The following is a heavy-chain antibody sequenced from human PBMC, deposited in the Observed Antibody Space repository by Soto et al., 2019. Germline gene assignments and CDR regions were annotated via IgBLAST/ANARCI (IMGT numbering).Heavy chain of an antibody. CDR1: GFTFSSYA. J-gene: IGHJ2*01. CDR2: MSGSGGST. V-gene: IGHV3-23*01. Sequence: ESGGGLVQPGGSLRLSCAASGFTFSSYAMSWVRQAPGKGLEWVSAMSGSGGSTYYADSVKGRFTISRDNSKNTLYLQMNSLRAEDTAVYYCAKDSERSITGTRSYWYFDLWGRGTLVTVSS. D-gene: IGHD1-7*01. CDR3: AKDSERSITGTRSYWYFDL.